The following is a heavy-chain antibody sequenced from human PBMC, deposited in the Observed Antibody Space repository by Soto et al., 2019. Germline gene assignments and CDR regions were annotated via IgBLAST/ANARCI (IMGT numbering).Heavy chain of an antibody. D-gene: IGHD2-8*02. V-gene: IGHV1-2*04. CDR3: ARAAFCTGGRCHNWFDP. CDR2: INPNSGGS. Sequence: ASVKVSCKASGYPFTYYYIHWVRQAPGQGLEWIGWINPNSGGSNSAQKFQGWVTMTRDTSTNTAYMELSSLKSDDTAVYYCARAAFCTGGRCHNWFDPWGQGSLVTVSS. J-gene: IGHJ5*02. CDR1: GYPFTYYY.